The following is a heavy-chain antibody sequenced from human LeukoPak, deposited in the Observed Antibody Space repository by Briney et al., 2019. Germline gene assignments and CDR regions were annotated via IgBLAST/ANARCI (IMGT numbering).Heavy chain of an antibody. D-gene: IGHD3-9*01. Sequence: ASVKVSCKASGYTFTGYYMHWVRQAPGQGLEWMGWINPNSGGTNYAQKLQGRVTMTTDTSTSTAYMELRSLRSDDTAVYYCARDNGYYDILTGSAFDYWGQGTLVTVSS. J-gene: IGHJ4*02. V-gene: IGHV1-2*02. CDR2: INPNSGGT. CDR1: GYTFTGYY. CDR3: ARDNGYYDILTGSAFDY.